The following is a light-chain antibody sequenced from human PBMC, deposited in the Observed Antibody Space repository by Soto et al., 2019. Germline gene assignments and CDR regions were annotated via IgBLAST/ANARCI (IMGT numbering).Light chain of an antibody. V-gene: IGLV2-14*01. CDR2: EVS. CDR1: SSDVGRYNY. CDR3: SSYTTSSTPNV. J-gene: IGLJ1*01. Sequence: QSVLTQPASVSGSPGQSITISCTGTSSDVGRYNYVSWYQQHPGKAPKLMIYEVSNRPSGVSNRFSGSKSGNTASLTISGLQAEDEADYYCSSYTTSSTPNVFGTGTKGTVL.